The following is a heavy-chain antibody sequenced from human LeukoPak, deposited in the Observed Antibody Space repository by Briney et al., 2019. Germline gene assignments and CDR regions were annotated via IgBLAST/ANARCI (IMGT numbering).Heavy chain of an antibody. D-gene: IGHD2-2*01. J-gene: IGHJ4*02. V-gene: IGHV3-21*01. CDR2: ISSSSSYI. Sequence: GGSLRLSCAASGFTFSSYSMNWVRQAPGKGLEWGSSISSSSSYIYYADSVKGRFTISRDNAKNSLYLQMNSLRAEDTAVYYCAREGCSSTSCYDYWGQGTLVTVSS. CDR1: GFTFSSYS. CDR3: AREGCSSTSCYDY.